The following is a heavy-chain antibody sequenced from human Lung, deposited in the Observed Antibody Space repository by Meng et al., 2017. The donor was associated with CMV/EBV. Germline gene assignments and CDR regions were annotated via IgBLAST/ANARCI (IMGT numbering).Heavy chain of an antibody. CDR1: GFTLKYYG. CDR2: IHFDGSNE. CDR3: AKAVFGVVIDY. Sequence: GGSXRLSCAASGFTLKYYGMHWVRQAPGKGLEWVAFIHFDGSNEHYADSVTGRFTISRDNPKNMLYLEMNSLRVEDTAVYYCAKAVFGVVIDYWGQGTLVTVSS. D-gene: IGHD3-3*01. J-gene: IGHJ4*02. V-gene: IGHV3-30*02.